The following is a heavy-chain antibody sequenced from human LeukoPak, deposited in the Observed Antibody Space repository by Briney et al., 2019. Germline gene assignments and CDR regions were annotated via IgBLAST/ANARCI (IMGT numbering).Heavy chain of an antibody. Sequence: ASVKVSGMASGYTFTSYAMHWVRQAPGQRLEWMGWINAGNGNTKYSQKFQGRVTITRDTSASTAYMELSSLRSEDTAVYYCARAIIVGATPLDYWGQGTLVTVSS. J-gene: IGHJ4*02. CDR1: GYTFTSYA. V-gene: IGHV1-3*01. CDR2: INAGNGNT. CDR3: ARAIIVGATPLDY. D-gene: IGHD1-26*01.